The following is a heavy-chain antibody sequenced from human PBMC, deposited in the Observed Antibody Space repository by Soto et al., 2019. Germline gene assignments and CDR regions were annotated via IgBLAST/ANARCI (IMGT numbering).Heavy chain of an antibody. D-gene: IGHD6-19*01. CDR3: ARGGIAVAGTQFDY. J-gene: IGHJ4*02. CDR2: IIPIFGTA. Sequence: ASVKVSCKASGGTFSSYAISWVRQAPGQGLEWMGGIIPIFGTANYAQKFQGRVTITADESTSTAYMELSSLRSADTAVYYCARGGIAVAGTQFDYWGQGTLVTVSS. V-gene: IGHV1-69*13. CDR1: GGTFSSYA.